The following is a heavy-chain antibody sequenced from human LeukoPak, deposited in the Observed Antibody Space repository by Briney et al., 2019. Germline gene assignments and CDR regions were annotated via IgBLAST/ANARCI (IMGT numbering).Heavy chain of an antibody. CDR3: ARVFSGYDSVFDY. V-gene: IGHV4-39*01. Sequence: PSETLSLTCTVSGGSISSYFWSWVRQPPGKGLEWIGSIYYSGSTYYNPSLKSRVTISVDTSKNQFSLKLSSVTAADTAVYYCARVFSGYDSVFDYWGQGTLVTVSS. CDR2: IYYSGST. J-gene: IGHJ4*02. CDR1: GGSISSYF. D-gene: IGHD5-12*01.